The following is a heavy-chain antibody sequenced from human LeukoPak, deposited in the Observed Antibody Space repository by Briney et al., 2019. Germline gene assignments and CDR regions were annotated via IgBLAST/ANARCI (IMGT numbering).Heavy chain of an antibody. D-gene: IGHD3-10*01. V-gene: IGHV4-4*02. Sequence: SETLSLTCAVSGGSISSSNWWTWVRQPPGKGLEWIGEIYHSGSTNYNPSLKSRVTISVDKSKNHFSLTLSSVTAADTAVYYCARSDGYGLVDIWGQGTMVTVSS. CDR1: GGSISSSNW. J-gene: IGHJ3*02. CDR2: IYHSGST. CDR3: ARSDGYGLVDI.